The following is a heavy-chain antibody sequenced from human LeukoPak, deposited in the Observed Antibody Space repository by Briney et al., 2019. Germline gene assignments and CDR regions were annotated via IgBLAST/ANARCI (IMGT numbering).Heavy chain of an antibody. Sequence: GGSLRLSCVASGFTFSSYTMTWVRQAPGEGLEWVSGISGDSTGTYYADSVKGRFTISRDNPKNTLSLQMNSLRAEDTAVYYSAKKTSYCAGDCFPYYFDYWGRGTLVTVSS. J-gene: IGHJ4*02. CDR3: AKKTSYCAGDCFPYYFDY. D-gene: IGHD2-21*02. V-gene: IGHV3-23*01. CDR1: GFTFSSYT. CDR2: ISGDSTGT.